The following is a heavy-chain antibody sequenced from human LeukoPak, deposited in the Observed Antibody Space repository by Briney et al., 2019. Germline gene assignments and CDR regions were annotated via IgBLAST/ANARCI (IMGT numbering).Heavy chain of an antibody. Sequence: PGGSLRLSCAASGFTFSSYAMSWVRQAPGKGLEWVSAISGSGGSTYYADSVKGRFTISRDNSKNTLYLQMNSLRAEDTAVYYCAKDSGAYSSSWWVDYYYYYMDVWGKGTTVTVSS. J-gene: IGHJ6*03. D-gene: IGHD6-13*01. CDR2: ISGSGGST. V-gene: IGHV3-23*01. CDR3: AKDSGAYSSSWWVDYYYYYMDV. CDR1: GFTFSSYA.